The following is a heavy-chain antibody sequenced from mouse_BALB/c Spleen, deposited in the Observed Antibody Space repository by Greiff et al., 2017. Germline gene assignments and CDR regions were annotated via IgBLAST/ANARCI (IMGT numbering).Heavy chain of an antibody. Sequence: QVQLKQSGAELVKPGASVKLSCKASGYTFTSYYMYWVKQRPGQGLEWIGEINPSNGGTNFNEKFKSKATLTVDKSSSTAYMQLSSLTSEDSAVYYCTRSIYYDYDGGFDYWGQGTTLTVSS. CDR2: INPSNGGT. J-gene: IGHJ2*01. CDR1: GYTFTSYY. V-gene: IGHV1S81*02. D-gene: IGHD2-4*01. CDR3: TRSIYYDYDGGFDY.